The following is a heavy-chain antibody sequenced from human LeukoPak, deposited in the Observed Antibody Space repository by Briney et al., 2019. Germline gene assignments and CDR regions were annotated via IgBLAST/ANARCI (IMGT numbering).Heavy chain of an antibody. CDR1: GFTVSSNY. D-gene: IGHD6-13*01. CDR2: IYSGGST. CDR3: AKAEGSKNIAAARFY. J-gene: IGHJ4*02. V-gene: IGHV3-53*01. Sequence: GGSLRLSCAASGFTVSSNYMGWVRQAPGKGLEWVSVIYSGGSTYYADSVKGRFTISRDNSKNTLYLQMNSLRAEDTAVYYCAKAEGSKNIAAARFYWGQGTLVTVSS.